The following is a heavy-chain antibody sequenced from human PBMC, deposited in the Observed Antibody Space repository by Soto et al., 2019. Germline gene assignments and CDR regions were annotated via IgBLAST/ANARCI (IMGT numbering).Heavy chain of an antibody. CDR1: GYTFTIYA. J-gene: IGHJ4*02. V-gene: IGHV1-3*01. CDR3: AREGDVVVPAALDY. CDR2: INAGNGNT. D-gene: IGHD2-2*01. Sequence: ASVKVSCKASGYTFTIYASHWVRQAPGQRLEWMGWINAGNGNTKYSQKFQGRVTITRDTSASTAYMELSSLRSEDTAVYYCAREGDVVVPAALDYWGQGTLVTVSS.